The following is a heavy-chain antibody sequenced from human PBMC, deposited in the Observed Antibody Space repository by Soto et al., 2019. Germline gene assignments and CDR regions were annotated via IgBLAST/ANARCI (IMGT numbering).Heavy chain of an antibody. CDR1: GFAFSSYA. J-gene: IGHJ4*02. V-gene: IGHV3-30-3*01. Sequence: QVQLVESGGGVVQPGRSLRLSCAASGFAFSSYAMHWVRQAPGKGLEWVAVISYDGSNKYYADSVKGRFTISRDNSKNTLYLQINSLRAEDTAVYYCARDLSGSRDWGQGTLVTVSS. D-gene: IGHD3-10*01. CDR2: ISYDGSNK. CDR3: ARDLSGSRD.